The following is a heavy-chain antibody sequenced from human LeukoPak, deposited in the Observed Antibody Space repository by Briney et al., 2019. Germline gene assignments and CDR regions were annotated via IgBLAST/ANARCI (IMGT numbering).Heavy chain of an antibody. J-gene: IGHJ4*02. CDR1: GYTFTGYY. Sequence: ASVKVSCKASGYTFTGYYMHWVRQAPGQGLEWMGWINPNSGGTNYAQKFQGRVTMTRDMSISTAYMELSRLRSDDTAVYYCARVTAAAGKVPTEFDYWGQGTLVTVSS. CDR3: ARVTAAAGKVPTEFDY. V-gene: IGHV1-2*02. CDR2: INPNSGGT. D-gene: IGHD6-13*01.